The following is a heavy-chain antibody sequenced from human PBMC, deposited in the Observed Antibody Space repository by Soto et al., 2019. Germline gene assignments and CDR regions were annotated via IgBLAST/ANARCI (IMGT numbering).Heavy chain of an antibody. CDR1: GGTFSSYA. V-gene: IGHV1-69*13. Sequence: SVKVSCKASGGTFSSYAISWVRQAPGQGLEWMGGIIPIFGAANYAQKFQGRVTITADESTRTAYMELSSLGSEDTAVYYCARDGWEADRQYGPYNWFDAWGQGTLVTVSS. D-gene: IGHD1-26*01. J-gene: IGHJ5*02. CDR3: ARDGWEADRQYGPYNWFDA. CDR2: IIPIFGAA.